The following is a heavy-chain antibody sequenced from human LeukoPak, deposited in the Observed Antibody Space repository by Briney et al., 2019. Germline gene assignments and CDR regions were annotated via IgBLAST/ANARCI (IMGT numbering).Heavy chain of an antibody. CDR3: ARGNEGYCSGGSCYADYFDY. V-gene: IGHV1-2*02. Sequence: ASVKVSCKASGYTFTGYYMHWVRQAPGQGLEWMGWINPNSGGTNYAQKFQGRVTMTRDTSISTAYMELSRLRSDDTAVYYCARGNEGYCSGGSCYADYFDYWGQGTLVTVSS. CDR1: GYTFTGYY. D-gene: IGHD2-15*01. J-gene: IGHJ4*02. CDR2: INPNSGGT.